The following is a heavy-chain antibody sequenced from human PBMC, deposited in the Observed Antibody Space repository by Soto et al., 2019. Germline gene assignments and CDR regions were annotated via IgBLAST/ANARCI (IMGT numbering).Heavy chain of an antibody. CDR1: GCSISSYY. CDR2: IYYSGST. CDR3: ARRRYSIGWSTNWFDP. Sequence: SETLSLTCTVSGCSISSYYWSWIRQPPGKGLEWIGYIYYSGSTYYNPSLKSRVTMSVDTSKNQFSLKLTSVTAADTAVYYCARRRYSIGWSTNWFDPWGQGTLVTVSS. V-gene: IGHV4-59*08. J-gene: IGHJ5*02. D-gene: IGHD6-19*01.